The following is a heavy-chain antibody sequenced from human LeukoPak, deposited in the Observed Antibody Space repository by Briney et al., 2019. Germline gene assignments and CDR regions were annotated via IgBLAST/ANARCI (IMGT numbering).Heavy chain of an antibody. J-gene: IGHJ4*02. CDR3: ARDLYYYDSSGYYY. V-gene: IGHV3-7*01. Sequence: GGSLRLSCAVSGFTFSNFWMNWVRQAPGKGLEWVANIKQDGSEQNYVDSVKGRFTISRDNAENSLFLHMNSLRAEDTAVYYCARDLYYYDSSGYYYWGQGTLVTVSS. D-gene: IGHD3-22*01. CDR1: GFTFSNFW. CDR2: IKQDGSEQ.